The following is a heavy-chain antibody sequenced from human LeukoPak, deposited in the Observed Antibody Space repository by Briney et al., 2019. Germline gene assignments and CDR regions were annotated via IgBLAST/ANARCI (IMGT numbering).Heavy chain of an antibody. CDR1: GFTFSSYA. CDR2: ISYDGSNK. V-gene: IGHV3-30-3*01. D-gene: IGHD2-2*02. Sequence: GRSLRLFCAASGFTFSSYAMHWVRQATGKGLEWVAVISYDGSNKYYADSVKGRFTISRDNSKNTLYLQMNSLRAEDTAVYYCAREGYCSSTSCYKAPFDYWGQGTLVTVSS. CDR3: AREGYCSSTSCYKAPFDY. J-gene: IGHJ4*02.